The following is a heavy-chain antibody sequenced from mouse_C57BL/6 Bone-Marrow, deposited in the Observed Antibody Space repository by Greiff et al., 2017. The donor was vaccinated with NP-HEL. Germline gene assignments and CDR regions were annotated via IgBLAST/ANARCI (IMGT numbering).Heavy chain of an antibody. V-gene: IGHV1-72*01. J-gene: IGHJ3*01. CDR3: AREAKTAQATFAY. CDR1: GYTFTSYW. Sequence: VQLQESGAELVKPGASVKLSCKASGYTFTSYWMHWVKQRPGRGLEWIGRIDPNSGGTKYNEKFKSTATLTVDKPSSTAYMQLSSLTSQDSAVYYCAREAKTAQATFAYWGQGTLVTVSA. D-gene: IGHD3-2*02. CDR2: IDPNSGGT.